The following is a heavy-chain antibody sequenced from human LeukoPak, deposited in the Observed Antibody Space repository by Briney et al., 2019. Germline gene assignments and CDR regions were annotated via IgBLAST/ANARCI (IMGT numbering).Heavy chain of an antibody. J-gene: IGHJ4*02. D-gene: IGHD3-22*01. CDR1: GYSFTSYW. Sequence: GESLKISCKGSGYSFTSYWIGWVRQMPGKGLEWMGIIYPGDSDTRCSPSFQGQVTISADKSISTAYLQWSSLKASDTAMYYCARRAYYDSSGYYYDNPFDYWGQGTLVTVSS. V-gene: IGHV5-51*01. CDR2: IYPGDSDT. CDR3: ARRAYYDSSGYYYDNPFDY.